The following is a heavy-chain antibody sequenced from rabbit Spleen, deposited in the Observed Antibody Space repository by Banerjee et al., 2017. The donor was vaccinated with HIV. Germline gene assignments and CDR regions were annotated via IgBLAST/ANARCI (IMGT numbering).Heavy chain of an antibody. D-gene: IGHD8-1*01. J-gene: IGHJ4*01. Sequence: QSLEESGGDLVKPGASLTLTCKASGLDFSGDSYDSYMCWIRQAPGKGLEWIGCIDTGCVNVWYASCTNGRVTISKTASTTVTLQMPSLTAAAPASYFCARDGYAGGGSLIFNLWVPGTLVTVS. CDR3: ARDGYAGGGSLIFNL. CDR1: GLDFSGDSY. V-gene: IGHV1S40*01. CDR2: IDTGCVNV.